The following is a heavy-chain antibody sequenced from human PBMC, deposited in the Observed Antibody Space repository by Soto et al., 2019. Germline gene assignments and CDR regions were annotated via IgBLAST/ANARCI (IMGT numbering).Heavy chain of an antibody. CDR2: IYSGGST. CDR1: GFTVSSNY. CDR3: ARTGGFGELQLVDY. Sequence: GGSLRLSCAASGFTVSSNYMSWVRQAPGKGLEWVSVIYSGGSTYYADSVKGRFTISRDNSKNTLYLQMNSLGAEDTAVYYCARTGGFGELQLVDYWGQGTLVTVSS. J-gene: IGHJ4*02. V-gene: IGHV3-66*01. D-gene: IGHD3-10*01.